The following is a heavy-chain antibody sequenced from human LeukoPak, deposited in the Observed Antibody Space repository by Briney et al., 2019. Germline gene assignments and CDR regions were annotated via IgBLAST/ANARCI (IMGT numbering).Heavy chain of an antibody. Sequence: SETLSLTCAVYGGSFSGYYWSWIRQPPGKGLEWIGYIYYSGSTNYNPSLKSRVTISVDTSKNQFSLKLSSVTAADTAVYYCARAPHDSSGYYYHNWFDPWGQGTLVTVSS. CDR3: ARAPHDSSGYYYHNWFDP. CDR1: GGSFSGYY. D-gene: IGHD3-22*01. CDR2: IYYSGST. V-gene: IGHV4-59*01. J-gene: IGHJ5*02.